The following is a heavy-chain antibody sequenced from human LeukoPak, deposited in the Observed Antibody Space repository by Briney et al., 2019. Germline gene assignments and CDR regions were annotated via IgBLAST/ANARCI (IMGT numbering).Heavy chain of an antibody. V-gene: IGHV3-74*01. Sequence: GGSLRLSCVASEFTFSNYWIHWVRQPPGKGEVWVSRIRYDGIVTNYADSVEGRFTISRDNAKNTVHLQMNSLRDDDTAVYYCARANPADFNLWGRGTLVTVSS. CDR3: ARANPADFNL. D-gene: IGHD1-14*01. CDR1: EFTFSNYW. CDR2: IRYDGIVT. J-gene: IGHJ2*01.